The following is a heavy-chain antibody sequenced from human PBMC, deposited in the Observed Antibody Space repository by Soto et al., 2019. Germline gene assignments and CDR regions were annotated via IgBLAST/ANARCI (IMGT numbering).Heavy chain of an antibody. CDR3: ARDKLEGYFDY. J-gene: IGHJ4*02. Sequence: EVQLVESGGGFVQPGGSLRLSCAASGFTFSSYWMHWVRQAPGKGLVWVSRNNSDGSSTSYADYVKGRFTISRDNAKNTLYLQMNSLRAEDTAVYYCARDKLEGYFDYWGQGTLVIVSS. CDR2: NNSDGSST. D-gene: IGHD1-1*01. V-gene: IGHV3-74*01. CDR1: GFTFSSYW.